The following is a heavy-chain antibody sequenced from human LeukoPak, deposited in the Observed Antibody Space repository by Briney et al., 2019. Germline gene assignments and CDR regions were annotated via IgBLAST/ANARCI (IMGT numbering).Heavy chain of an antibody. CDR1: GFTFSSYA. CDR3: ARDLGVVPAAPGY. CDR2: ISYDGSNK. D-gene: IGHD2-2*01. J-gene: IGHJ4*02. V-gene: IGHV3-30-3*01. Sequence: AGGSLRLSCAASGFTFSSYAMHWVRQAPGKGLEWVAVISYDGSNKYYADSVKGRFTISRDNSKNTLYLQMNSLRAEDTAVYYCARDLGVVPAAPGYWGQGTLVTVSS.